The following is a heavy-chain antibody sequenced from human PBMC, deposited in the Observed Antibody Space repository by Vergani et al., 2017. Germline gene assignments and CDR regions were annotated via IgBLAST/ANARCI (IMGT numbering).Heavy chain of an antibody. CDR1: GFTFSSYA. CDR2: ISGSGGST. V-gene: IGHV3-23*01. J-gene: IGHJ4*02. CDR3: ARDPSSSWYLTPFDY. D-gene: IGHD6-13*01. Sequence: EVQLLESGGGLVQPGGSLRLSCAASGFTFSSYAMSWVRQAPGKGLEWGSAISGSGGSTYYADSVKGRFTISRDNAKNSLYLQMNSLRAEDTAVYYCARDPSSSWYLTPFDYWGQGTLVTVSS.